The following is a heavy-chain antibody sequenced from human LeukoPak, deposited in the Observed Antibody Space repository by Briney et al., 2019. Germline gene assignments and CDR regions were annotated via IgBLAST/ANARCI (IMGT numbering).Heavy chain of an antibody. Sequence: GGSLRLSCAASGFTFSDYYMSWIRQAPGKGLEWVSYISSSGSIIYYADSVKGRFTISRDSSKNMLYLQMNSLRAEDTAVYYCAKCGSYWDFDYWGQGTLVTVSS. CDR3: AKCGSYWDFDY. CDR2: ISSSGSII. J-gene: IGHJ4*02. CDR1: GFTFSDYY. D-gene: IGHD1-26*01. V-gene: IGHV3-11*01.